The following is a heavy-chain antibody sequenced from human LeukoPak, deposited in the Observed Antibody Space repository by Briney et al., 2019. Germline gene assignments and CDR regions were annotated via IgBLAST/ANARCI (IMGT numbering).Heavy chain of an antibody. J-gene: IGHJ4*02. CDR1: GFTFSSYA. CDR2: IKQDGSEK. Sequence: SGGSLRLSCAASGFTFSSYAMNWVRQAPGKGLEWVANIKQDGSEKYYVDSVKGRFTISRDNAKNSLYLQMNSLRAEDTAVYYCARGIMYSSSPLDYWGQGTLVTVSP. V-gene: IGHV3-7*01. D-gene: IGHD6-6*01. CDR3: ARGIMYSSSPLDY.